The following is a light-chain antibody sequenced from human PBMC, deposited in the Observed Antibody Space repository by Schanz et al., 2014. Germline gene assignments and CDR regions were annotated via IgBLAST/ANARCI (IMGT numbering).Light chain of an antibody. J-gene: IGLJ1*01. Sequence: QSVLTQPPSASGTPGQRVTISCSGSSSNIGSTTVNWYQQLPGTAPKLLIYSSNQRPSGVPARFSGSKSGTSASLAISGLQSEDEADYYCGSYTTSINYVFGTGTKLTVL. CDR2: SSN. CDR3: GSYTTSINYV. V-gene: IGLV1-44*01. CDR1: SSNIGSTT.